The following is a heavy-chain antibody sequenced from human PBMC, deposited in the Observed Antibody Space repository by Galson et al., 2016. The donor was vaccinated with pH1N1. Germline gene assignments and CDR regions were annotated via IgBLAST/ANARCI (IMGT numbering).Heavy chain of an antibody. V-gene: IGHV3-30*04. J-gene: IGHJ4*02. CDR3: ARDSEYSGHEGFH. Sequence: SLRLSCAASGFTFTSYAMHWVRQAPGKGLEWVAVILYDGTNEYYADSVKGHFTISRDKTQSTVYLQMNSLRTEDTAFYYCARDSEYSGHEGFHWAQGTLVIVSS. D-gene: IGHD5-12*01. CDR1: GFTFTSYA. CDR2: ILYDGTNE.